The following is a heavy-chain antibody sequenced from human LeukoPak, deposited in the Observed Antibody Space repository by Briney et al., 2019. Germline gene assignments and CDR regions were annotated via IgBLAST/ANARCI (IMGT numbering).Heavy chain of an antibody. CDR2: IYSGGST. CDR1: GFTVSSNY. D-gene: IGHD2-15*01. V-gene: IGHV3-53*04. J-gene: IGHJ6*02. CDR3: ARERARYCSGGSCFYGMDV. Sequence: GGSLRLSCAASGFTVSSNYMSWVGQAPGKGLEWVSIIYSGGSTYYADSVKGRFTISRHNSKNTLYLQMNSLRAEDTAVYYCARERARYCSGGSCFYGMDVWGQGTTVTVSS.